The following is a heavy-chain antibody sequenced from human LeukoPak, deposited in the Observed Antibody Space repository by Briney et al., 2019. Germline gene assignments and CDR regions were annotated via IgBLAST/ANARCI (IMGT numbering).Heavy chain of an antibody. D-gene: IGHD7-27*01. CDR2: INTKSKTI. V-gene: IGHV3-48*01. CDR1: GFTFNIFT. Sequence: GWSLRLSCAASGFTFNIFTMNWVSQDPGKGLEWISYINTKSKTIYYADSVKGRFTISRDNAKNSLHLQMNSLRAEDTALYYCVRDRNWAFDYWGQGTLVTVSS. CDR3: VRDRNWAFDY. J-gene: IGHJ4*02.